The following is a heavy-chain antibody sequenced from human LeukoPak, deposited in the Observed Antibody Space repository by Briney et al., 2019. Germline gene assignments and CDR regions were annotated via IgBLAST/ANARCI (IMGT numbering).Heavy chain of an antibody. CDR1: GGSISSYY. CDR3: ARNDFVWGTDRYDFLFDY. CDR2: IYYSGST. J-gene: IGHJ4*02. Sequence: SETLSLTCTVSGGSISSYYWSWIWQPPGKGLEWIGYIYYSGSTNYNPSLKSRVTISVDTSKNQFSLKLSSVTAADTAVYYCARNDFVWGTDRYDFLFDYWGQGTQVTVSS. D-gene: IGHD3-16*02. V-gene: IGHV4-59*01.